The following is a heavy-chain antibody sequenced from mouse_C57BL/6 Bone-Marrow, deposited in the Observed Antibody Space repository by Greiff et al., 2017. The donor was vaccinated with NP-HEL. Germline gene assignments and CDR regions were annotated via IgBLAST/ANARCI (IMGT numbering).Heavy chain of an antibody. D-gene: IGHD2-5*01. CDR2: IYPGDGDT. J-gene: IGHJ2*01. V-gene: IGHV1-82*01. CDR3: ARLDSNYRSFFDY. CDR1: GYAFSSSW. Sequence: VMLVESGPELVKPGASVKISCKASGYAFSSSWMNWVKQRPGKGLEWIGRIYPGDGDTNYNGKFKSKATLTADKSSSTAYMQLSSLTSEDSAVYFCARLDSNYRSFFDYWGQGTTLTVSS.